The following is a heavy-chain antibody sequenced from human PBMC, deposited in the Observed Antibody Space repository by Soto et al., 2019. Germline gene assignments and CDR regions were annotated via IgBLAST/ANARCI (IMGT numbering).Heavy chain of an antibody. J-gene: IGHJ4*02. D-gene: IGHD6-13*01. CDR3: ARERSSWTRVDY. CDR2: IWYDGSNK. Sequence: QVQLVESGGGVVQPGRSLRLSCAASGFTFSSYGMHWVRQAPGKGLEWVAVIWYDGSNKYYADSVKGRFTISRDNSKNTLYLQMNSLRAEDTAVYYCARERSSWTRVDYWGQGTLVTVSS. V-gene: IGHV3-33*01. CDR1: GFTFSSYG.